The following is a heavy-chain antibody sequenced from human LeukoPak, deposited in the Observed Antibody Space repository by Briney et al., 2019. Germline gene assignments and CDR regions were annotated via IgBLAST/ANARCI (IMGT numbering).Heavy chain of an antibody. Sequence: ASVKVSCKASGYTFTSYGISWVRQAPGQGLEWTGWISAYNGNTNYAQKLQGRVTMTTDTSTSTAYMELRSLRSDDTAVYYCARDLEEYCSSTSCYAGPDAFDIWGQGTMVTVSS. CDR1: GYTFTSYG. CDR3: ARDLEEYCSSTSCYAGPDAFDI. D-gene: IGHD2-2*01. J-gene: IGHJ3*02. V-gene: IGHV1-18*04. CDR2: ISAYNGNT.